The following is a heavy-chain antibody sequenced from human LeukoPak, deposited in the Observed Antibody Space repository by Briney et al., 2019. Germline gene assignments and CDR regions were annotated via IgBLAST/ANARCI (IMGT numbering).Heavy chain of an antibody. CDR1: GFALSHHG. J-gene: IGHJ4*02. D-gene: IGHD1-14*01. Sequence: GRSLRLSCIASGFALSHHGMHWVRQPPGKGLERVAFVRYDGSDKYYADSVKGRFTVSRDNSNNALDLQMNTLTVEDTAVHYCARALSSTGGSYYFDSWGQGTLVTVSS. CDR2: VRYDGSDK. CDR3: ARALSSTGGSYYFDS. V-gene: IGHV3-33*01.